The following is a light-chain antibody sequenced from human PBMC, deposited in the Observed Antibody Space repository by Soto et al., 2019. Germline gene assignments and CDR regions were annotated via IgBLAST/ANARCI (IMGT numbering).Light chain of an antibody. CDR3: QQANSFPPT. Sequence: DIQMTQSPSTLSGSVGDRVTITCRASQTISSWLAWYQQKPGKAPKLLIYKASTLKSGVPSRFSGSGSGTEFTLTISSLQPDDFATYYCQQANSFPPTFGGGTKVDIK. V-gene: IGKV1-5*03. CDR1: QTISSW. CDR2: KAS. J-gene: IGKJ4*01.